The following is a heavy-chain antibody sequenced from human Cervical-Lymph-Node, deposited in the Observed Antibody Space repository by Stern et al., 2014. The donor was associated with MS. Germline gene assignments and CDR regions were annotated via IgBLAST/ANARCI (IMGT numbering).Heavy chain of an antibody. CDR1: GGTFSSYA. CDR3: ARGEKQWLSLWDY. D-gene: IGHD6-19*01. CDR2: SIPIFVTA. Sequence: QVQLGHSGAEVKKPGSSVRVSCKASGGTFSSYAISWVRQAPGQGLEWLGGSIPIFVTANYTQKFQGRGTISPDESTSTAYMELSSLRSEDTAVYYCARGEKQWLSLWDYWAKGTLVTFSS. J-gene: IGHJ4*02. V-gene: IGHV1-69*01.